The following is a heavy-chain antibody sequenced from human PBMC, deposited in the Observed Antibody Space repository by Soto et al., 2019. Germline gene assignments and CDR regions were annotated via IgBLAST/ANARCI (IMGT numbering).Heavy chain of an antibody. CDR2: IYPADSDT. CDR1: GYSFTSYC. Sequence: PGESLKISCKGSGYSFTSYCIGWVRQMPGKGLEWMGIIYPADSDTRYSPSFQGQVTISADKSISTAYLQWSSLKASDTAMYYCARGPVAAPSWFDPSGQGTLVTVSS. CDR3: ARGPVAAPSWFDP. V-gene: IGHV5-51*01. D-gene: IGHD6-19*01. J-gene: IGHJ5*02.